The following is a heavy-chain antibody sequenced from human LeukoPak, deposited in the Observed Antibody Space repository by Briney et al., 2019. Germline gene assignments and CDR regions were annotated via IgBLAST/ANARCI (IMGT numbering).Heavy chain of an antibody. J-gene: IGHJ4*02. D-gene: IGHD3-22*01. V-gene: IGHV4-30-2*01. CDR3: ARSPSDSSGYYLDY. CDR1: GGPISRGDNS. Sequence: SQTLSLTCAVSGGPISRGDNSWGWLRQPPGKGLEWIGYIYHSGTTYYNPSLKSRVTISLDRSKNQFSLKLTSVTAADTAVYHCARSPSDSSGYYLDYWGQGTLVTVSS. CDR2: IYHSGTT.